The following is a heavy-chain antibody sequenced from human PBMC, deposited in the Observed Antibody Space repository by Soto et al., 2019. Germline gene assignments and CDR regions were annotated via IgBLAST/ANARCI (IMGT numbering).Heavy chain of an antibody. CDR1: GFTFSSYA. CDR2: ISGSGGST. D-gene: IGHD2-2*01. CDR3: AKDPKYQLLWGNWFDP. Sequence: GGSLRLSCAAPGFTFSSYAMSWVRQAPGKGLEWVSAISGSGGSTYYADSVKGRFTISRDNSKNTLYLQMNSLRAEDTAVYYCAKDPKYQLLWGNWFDPWSQGTLVTVSS. V-gene: IGHV3-23*01. J-gene: IGHJ5*02.